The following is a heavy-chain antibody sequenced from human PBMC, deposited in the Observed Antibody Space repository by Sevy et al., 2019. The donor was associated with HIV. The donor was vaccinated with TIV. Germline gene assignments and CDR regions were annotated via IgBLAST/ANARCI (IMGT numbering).Heavy chain of an antibody. Sequence: GGSLRLSCAVSGFTFSTYWMSWVRQAPGKGLEWVANIKKDGSGKYYVDSVKGRFTISRDNAKNSLYLQMNSLRVEDTALYYCARDCSSTSCLWGLDVWGQGTSVTVSS. V-gene: IGHV3-7*03. CDR2: IKKDGSGK. CDR1: GFTFSTYW. CDR3: ARDCSSTSCLWGLDV. J-gene: IGHJ6*02. D-gene: IGHD2-2*01.